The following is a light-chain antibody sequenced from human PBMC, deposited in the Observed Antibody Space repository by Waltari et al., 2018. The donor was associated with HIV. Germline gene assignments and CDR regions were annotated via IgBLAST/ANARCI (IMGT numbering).Light chain of an antibody. CDR2: EVS. CDR3: SSYTTRSTPDPNWV. Sequence: QSALTQPASVSGSPGQSITISCTGTSSDVGGYNYVSWYQQHPGKAPKLRVFEVSNRPSGVSNRFSGSKSVNTASLTISGLQAEDEADYYCSSYTTRSTPDPNWVFGGGTKLTVL. V-gene: IGLV2-14*01. J-gene: IGLJ3*02. CDR1: SSDVGGYNY.